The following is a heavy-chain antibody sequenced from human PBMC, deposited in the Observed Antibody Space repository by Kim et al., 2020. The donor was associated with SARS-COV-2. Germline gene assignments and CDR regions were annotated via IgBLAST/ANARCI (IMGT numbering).Heavy chain of an antibody. Sequence: GGSLRLSCAASGFTFSNSAISWVRQAPGKGLEWVSEISGSGVSTYYADSVKGRFIISRDNPKNTLYLHMNSLRAEDTAVYYCAKRGGRTRYGGDSGAFDIWGQGTKVTVA. CDR1: GFTFSNSA. CDR2: ISGSGVST. V-gene: IGHV3-23*01. D-gene: IGHD2-21*02. J-gene: IGHJ3*02. CDR3: AKRGGRTRYGGDSGAFDI.